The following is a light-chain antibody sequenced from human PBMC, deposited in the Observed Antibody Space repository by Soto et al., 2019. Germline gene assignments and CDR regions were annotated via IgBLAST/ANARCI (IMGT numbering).Light chain of an antibody. CDR2: EVT. J-gene: IGLJ1*01. CDR3: TSFSNTNSLYV. CDR1: GSDIAGYNY. Sequence: QSALTQPASVSGSLGQSITISCTGTGSDIAGYNYISWYQQLPGKAPKLIIYEVTIRPSGISNRFSGSKSGNTASLTISGLQAEDEADYFCTSFSNTNSLYVSGTGTKVTVL. V-gene: IGLV2-14*01.